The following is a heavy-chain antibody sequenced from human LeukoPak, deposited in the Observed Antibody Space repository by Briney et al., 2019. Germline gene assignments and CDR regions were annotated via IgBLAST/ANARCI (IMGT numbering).Heavy chain of an antibody. CDR2: ISSSSNSI. V-gene: IGHV3-48*04. D-gene: IGHD2-21*02. Sequence: GGSLRLSCAASRFTFTSYSMNWVRQAPGKGLEWVSYISSSSNSIYYADSVKGRFTISRDNAKNSLYLQMNSLRAEDTAVYYCARDKAYCGGDCYSGIYYYYMDVWGKGTTVTISS. J-gene: IGHJ6*03. CDR1: RFTFTSYS. CDR3: ARDKAYCGGDCYSGIYYYYMDV.